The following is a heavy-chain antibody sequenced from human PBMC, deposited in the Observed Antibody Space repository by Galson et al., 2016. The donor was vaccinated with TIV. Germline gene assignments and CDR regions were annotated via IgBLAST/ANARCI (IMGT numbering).Heavy chain of an antibody. CDR2: ISASGDDT. CDR3: AKVRLLDGDYRDY. J-gene: IGHJ4*02. Sequence: SLRLSCAASGFRFNSFGTYGMNWVRQAPGKGLEWVSGISASGDDTYYADSVRGRFTVSRDNSENTLCLQMDSLRAEDTAVYYCAKVRLLDGDYRDYWGQGTLVIASS. D-gene: IGHD4-17*01. V-gene: IGHV3-23*01. CDR1: GFRFNSFGTYG.